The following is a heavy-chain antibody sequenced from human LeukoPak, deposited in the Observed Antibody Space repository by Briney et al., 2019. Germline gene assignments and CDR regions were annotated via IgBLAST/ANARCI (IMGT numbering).Heavy chain of an antibody. Sequence: PGGSLRLSCAASGFTFDDYAMHWVRHAPGKGLEWVSGISWNSGSIGYADSVKGRFTISRDNAKNSLYLQMNSLRAEDTALYYCAKDRTVGASYWYFDLWGRGTLVTVPS. CDR1: GFTFDDYA. J-gene: IGHJ2*01. CDR2: ISWNSGSI. CDR3: AKDRTVGASYWYFDL. D-gene: IGHD1-26*01. V-gene: IGHV3-9*01.